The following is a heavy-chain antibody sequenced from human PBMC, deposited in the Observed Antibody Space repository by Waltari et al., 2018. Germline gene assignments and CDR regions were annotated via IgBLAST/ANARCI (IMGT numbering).Heavy chain of an antibody. D-gene: IGHD3-10*01. CDR2: IYHSGST. Sequence: QVQLQESGPGLVKPSETLSLTCAVSGYSISSGYYWGWIRQPPGKGLEWIGSIYHSGSTYYNPSLKGRVTSTRDTSASTAYMELSSLRSEDTAVYYCARGREDLLGILDYWGQGTLVTVSS. V-gene: IGHV4-38-2*01. CDR1: GYSISSGYY. J-gene: IGHJ4*02. CDR3: ARGREDLLGILDY.